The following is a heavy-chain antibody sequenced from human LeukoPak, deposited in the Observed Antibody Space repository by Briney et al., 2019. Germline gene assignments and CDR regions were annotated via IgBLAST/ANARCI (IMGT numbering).Heavy chain of an antibody. CDR2: IYYRGSA. Sequence: SETLSLTCTVSGDSINSYCWSWIRQPPGKGLEWLGYIYYRGSANYNPSLKSRVTISINTSKNQFSLKLTSVTAADTAVYYCARLLHDWFDSWGQGTLVTVSS. CDR3: ARLLHDWFDS. CDR1: GDSINSYC. V-gene: IGHV4-59*08. D-gene: IGHD4-11*01. J-gene: IGHJ5*01.